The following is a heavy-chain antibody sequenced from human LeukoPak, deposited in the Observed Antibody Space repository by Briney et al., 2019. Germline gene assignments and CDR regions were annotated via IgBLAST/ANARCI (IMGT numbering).Heavy chain of an antibody. Sequence: GGSLRLSCAASGFTFEDYDMNWVRQAPGKGLEWVSGIKWNGGSTGYADSVRGRFTISRDNAKNSLYLQMNSLRAEDTALYYCARDRNDYDFWSVYSMSYFDYWGQGTQVTVSS. J-gene: IGHJ4*02. V-gene: IGHV3-20*04. D-gene: IGHD3-3*01. CDR3: ARDRNDYDFWSVYSMSYFDY. CDR2: IKWNGGST. CDR1: GFTFEDYD.